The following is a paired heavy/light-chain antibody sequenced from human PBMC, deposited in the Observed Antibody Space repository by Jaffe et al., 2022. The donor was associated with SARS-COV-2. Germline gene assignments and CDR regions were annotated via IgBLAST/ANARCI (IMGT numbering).Heavy chain of an antibody. D-gene: IGHD6-19*01. V-gene: IGHV7-4-1*02. CDR1: GYTFTNYA. CDR2: INTNTGNP. CDR3: ARRRSVAGTGDWLDP. J-gene: IGHJ5*02. Sequence: QMQLVQSGSELKKPGASVKVSCKASGYTFTNYAMNWVRQAPGQGLEWMGWINTNTGNPTYAQGFTGRFVFSLDTSVSTAYLQISSLGAEDTAVYYCARRRSVAGTGDWLDPWGQGTLVTVSS.
Light chain of an antibody. Sequence: SSELTQDPAVSVALGQTVRITCQGDSLRSYYASWYQQKPGQAPVLVIYGKSNRPSGIPDRFSGSSSGNTASLTITGAQAEDEADYYCNSRDSSGNYVFGTGTKVTVL. CDR3: NSRDSSGNYV. CDR1: SLRSYY. V-gene: IGLV3-19*01. J-gene: IGLJ1*01. CDR2: GKS.